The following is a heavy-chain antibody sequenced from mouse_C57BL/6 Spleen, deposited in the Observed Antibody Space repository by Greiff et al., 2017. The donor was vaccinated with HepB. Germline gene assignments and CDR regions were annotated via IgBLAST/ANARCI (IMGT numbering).Heavy chain of an antibody. J-gene: IGHJ3*01. CDR3: ARPRYHDLRAWFAY. CDR2: ISSGSSTI. D-gene: IGHD2-14*01. V-gene: IGHV5-17*01. Sequence: DVKLVESGGGLVKPGGSLKLSCAASGFTFSDYGMHWVRQAPEKGLEWVAYISSGSSTIYYADTVKGRFTISRDNAKNTLFLQMTSLRSEDTAMYYCARPRYHDLRAWFAYWGQGTLVTVSA. CDR1: GFTFSDYG.